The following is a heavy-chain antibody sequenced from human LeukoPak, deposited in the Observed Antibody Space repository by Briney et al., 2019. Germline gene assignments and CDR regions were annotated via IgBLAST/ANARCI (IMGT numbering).Heavy chain of an antibody. V-gene: IGHV3-48*03. CDR3: ARGFGMAYYYYSMDV. J-gene: IGHJ6*03. Sequence: GGSLRLSCAASGFTFSNSEMNWVRQAQGKGQEWVSYIDNSGSTIFYADSVKGRFSSSRDNAKNSLFLQMNSLRAEDTAVYYCARGFGMAYYYYSMDVWGKGTTVTISS. CDR2: IDNSGSTI. D-gene: IGHD3-16*01. CDR1: GFTFSNSE.